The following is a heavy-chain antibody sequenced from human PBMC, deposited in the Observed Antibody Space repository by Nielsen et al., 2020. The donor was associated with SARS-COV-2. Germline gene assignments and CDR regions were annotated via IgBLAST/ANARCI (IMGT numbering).Heavy chain of an antibody. CDR1: GFTFSSYG. D-gene: IGHD3-16*01. V-gene: IGHV3-30*03. Sequence: GALRLSCAASGFTFSSYGMHWVRQAPGKGLEWVAVISYDGSNKYYADSVKGRFTIPRDNSKNTLYLQMNSLRAEDTAVYYCARDPMGAFDIWGQGTMVTVSS. J-gene: IGHJ3*02. CDR3: ARDPMGAFDI. CDR2: ISYDGSNK.